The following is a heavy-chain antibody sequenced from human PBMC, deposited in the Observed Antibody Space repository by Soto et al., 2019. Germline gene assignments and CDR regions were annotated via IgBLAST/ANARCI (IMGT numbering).Heavy chain of an antibody. J-gene: IGHJ5*02. Sequence: SSETLSLTCTVSGGSISSYYWSWIRQPPGKGLEWIGYIYYSGSTNYNPSLKSRVTISVDTSKNQFSLKLSSVTAADTAVYYCAIGYYDILTGYYALDWFDPWGQGTLVTVSS. D-gene: IGHD3-9*01. CDR2: IYYSGST. CDR1: GGSISSYY. V-gene: IGHV4-59*08. CDR3: AIGYYDILTGYYALDWFDP.